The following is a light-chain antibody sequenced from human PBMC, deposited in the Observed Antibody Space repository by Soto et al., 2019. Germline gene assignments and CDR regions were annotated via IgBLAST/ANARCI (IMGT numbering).Light chain of an antibody. CDR1: QSVNSNY. CDR2: AAS. V-gene: IGKV3-20*01. J-gene: IGKJ1*01. Sequence: EIVLTQSPGTLSLSLGERATLSCRASQSVNSNYLAWYQQKPGQAPRLLIYAASSRATGIPDRFSGSGSGTHFTLTISILEPEVFAVYYCQQYGDSPRTFGQGTKVEIK. CDR3: QQYGDSPRT.